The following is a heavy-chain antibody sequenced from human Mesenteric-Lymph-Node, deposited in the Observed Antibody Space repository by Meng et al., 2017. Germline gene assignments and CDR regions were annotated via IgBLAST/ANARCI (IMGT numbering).Heavy chain of an antibody. CDR1: GFTFDDYA. D-gene: IGHD2-8*01. CDR3: ARDKATNGYYYGMDV. J-gene: IGHJ6*02. CDR2: ISWNSGSI. Sequence: GGSLRLSCAASGFTFDDYAMHWVRQAPGKGLEWVSGISWNSGSIGYADSVKGRFTISRDNAKNSLYLQMNSLRAEDTAVYYCARDKATNGYYYGMDVWGQGTTVTVSS. V-gene: IGHV3-9*01.